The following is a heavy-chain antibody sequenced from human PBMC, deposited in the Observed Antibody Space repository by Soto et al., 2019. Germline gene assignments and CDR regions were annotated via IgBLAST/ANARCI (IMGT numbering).Heavy chain of an antibody. CDR3: AKGETAARSPPDY. CDR2: ISGSGGST. J-gene: IGHJ4*02. Sequence: PWGSLRLSCAAFGFTFSSYAMSWVRQAPGKGLEWVSAISGSGGSTYYADSVKGRFTISRDNSKKTLYLQMNSLRAEDTAVRYCAKGETAARSPPDYWGQGTLVRVSS. CDR1: GFTFSSYA. V-gene: IGHV3-23*01. D-gene: IGHD6-6*01.